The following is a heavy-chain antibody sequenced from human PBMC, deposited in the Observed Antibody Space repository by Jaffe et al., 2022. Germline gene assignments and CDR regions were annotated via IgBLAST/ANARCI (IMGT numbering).Heavy chain of an antibody. CDR3: ARDFVGQGQTTVVTPGRPYYYYYMDV. V-gene: IGHV4-59*01. CDR2: IYYSGST. D-gene: IGHD4-17*01. Sequence: QVQLQESGPGLVKPSETLSLTCTVSGGSISSYYWSWIRQPPGKGLEWIGYIYYSGSTNYNPSLKSRVTISVDTSKNQFSLKLSSVTAADTAVYYCARDFVGQGQTTVVTPGRPYYYYYMDVWGKGTTVTVSS. J-gene: IGHJ6*03. CDR1: GGSISSYY.